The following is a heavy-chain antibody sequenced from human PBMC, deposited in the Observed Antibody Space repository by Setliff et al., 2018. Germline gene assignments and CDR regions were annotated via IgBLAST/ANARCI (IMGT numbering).Heavy chain of an antibody. CDR2: VDHSGNT. V-gene: IGHV4-39*01. CDR1: GDSISRSTYY. J-gene: IGHJ4*02. D-gene: IGHD3-22*01. CDR3: ARRDSTGYYGYSFDF. Sequence: LTCTVSGDSISRSTYYWGWIRQSPGKGLDWIGTVDHSGNTFYSPSLKSRVTISVDTSKNQLSLKLASVTAADTAVYYCARRDSTGYYGYSFDFWGQGTQVTVSS.